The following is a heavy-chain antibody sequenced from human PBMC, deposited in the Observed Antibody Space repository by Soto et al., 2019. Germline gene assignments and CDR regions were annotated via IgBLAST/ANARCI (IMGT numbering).Heavy chain of an antibody. Sequence: ASMKVSCKASGYTFTGYGISWVRQAPGQGLEWMGWISAYNGNTYYTQKLQGRVTMTTDTSTSTAYMELRSLRSDDTAVYYCARDENIVVAGLDYWGQGTLVTVSS. CDR1: GYTFTGYG. D-gene: IGHD6-19*01. V-gene: IGHV1-18*01. CDR2: ISAYNGNT. J-gene: IGHJ4*02. CDR3: ARDENIVVAGLDY.